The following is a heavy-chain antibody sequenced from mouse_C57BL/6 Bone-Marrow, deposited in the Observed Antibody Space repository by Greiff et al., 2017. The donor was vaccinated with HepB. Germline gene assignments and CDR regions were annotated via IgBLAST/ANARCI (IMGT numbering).Heavy chain of an antibody. J-gene: IGHJ4*01. CDR2: INPSSGYT. Sequence: QVHVKQSGAELAKPGASVKLSCKASGYTFTSYWMHWVNQRPGQGLEWIGYINPSSGYTKYNQKFKDKATLTADKSSSTAYMQLSSLTYEDSAVYYCASTTERDYDAMDYWGQGTSVTVSS. CDR1: GYTFTSYW. CDR3: ASTTERDYDAMDY. V-gene: IGHV1-7*01. D-gene: IGHD1-1*01.